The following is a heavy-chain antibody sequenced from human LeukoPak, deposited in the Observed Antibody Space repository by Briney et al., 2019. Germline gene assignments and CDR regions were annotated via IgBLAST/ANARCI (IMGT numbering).Heavy chain of an antibody. J-gene: IGHJ5*02. CDR2: MSPNSDNT. V-gene: IGHV1-8*02. CDR3: ARDYGGSSGWFDP. CDR1: GGTFSSYA. Sequence: ASVKVSCKTSGGTFSSYAISWVRQAPGQGLEWMGWMSPNSDNTGYAQKFQGRVTFTRDTSISTAYMELRSLTSEDTAVYYCARDYGGSSGWFDPWGQGTLVTVSS. D-gene: IGHD4-23*01.